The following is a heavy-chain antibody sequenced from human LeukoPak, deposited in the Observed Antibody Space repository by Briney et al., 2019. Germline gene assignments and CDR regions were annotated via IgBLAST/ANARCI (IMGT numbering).Heavy chain of an antibody. D-gene: IGHD6-19*01. CDR2: IRGNGATT. Sequence: GGSPRLSCAASGITFSSYAMTWVRQAPGKGLEWVAAIRGNGATTDYADSVKGRFTISRDNSKNTLYLQMNSLRAEDTAVYYCAKAYHDSGCLIDYWGQGTLVTVSS. CDR3: AKAYHDSGCLIDY. V-gene: IGHV3-23*01. CDR1: GITFSSYA. J-gene: IGHJ4*02.